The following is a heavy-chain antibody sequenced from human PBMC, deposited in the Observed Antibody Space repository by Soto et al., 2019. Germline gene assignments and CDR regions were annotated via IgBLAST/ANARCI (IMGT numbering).Heavy chain of an antibody. CDR3: ARATYDSSTYYLDY. V-gene: IGHV4-30-4*01. D-gene: IGHD3-22*01. Sequence: QVQLQESGPGLVKPSQTLSLTCTVSGASISGGDYYWTWIRQPPGKGLEWIGSIYYTGNTYSNPSLVLPLSISVDPSNNQFALRLTSVTAPDTAIYYCARATYDSSTYYLDYWGQGTLVTVSS. CDR1: GASISGGDYY. CDR2: IYYTGNT. J-gene: IGHJ4*02.